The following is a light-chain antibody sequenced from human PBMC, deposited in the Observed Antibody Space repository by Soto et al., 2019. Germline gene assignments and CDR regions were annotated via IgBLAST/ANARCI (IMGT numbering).Light chain of an antibody. CDR2: RDG. Sequence: QSVLTQPPSASGTPGQSLAISGSGSSSNIGSHFVYWYQHLPGTAPKLLIFRDGQRPSGVPARFFGSKSGTSASLAITGLRSEDEADYYCAVWDQSLTGWVFGGGTKVTVL. V-gene: IGLV1-47*01. CDR1: SSNIGSHF. CDR3: AVWDQSLTGWV. J-gene: IGLJ3*02.